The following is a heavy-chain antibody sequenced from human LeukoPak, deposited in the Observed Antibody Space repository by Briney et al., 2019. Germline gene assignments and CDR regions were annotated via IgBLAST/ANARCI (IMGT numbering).Heavy chain of an antibody. Sequence: GGSLRLSCAASGFTFSSCAMSWVRQAPGKGLEWVSAISGSGGSTYYADFVKGRFTISRDNSKNTLYLQMNSLRAEDTAVYYCAKGDYGDYVSAFDIWGQGTMVTVSS. D-gene: IGHD4-17*01. V-gene: IGHV3-23*01. CDR2: ISGSGGST. CDR1: GFTFSSCA. J-gene: IGHJ3*02. CDR3: AKGDYGDYVSAFDI.